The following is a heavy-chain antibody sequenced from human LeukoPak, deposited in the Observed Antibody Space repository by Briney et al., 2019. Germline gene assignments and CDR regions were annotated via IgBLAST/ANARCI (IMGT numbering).Heavy chain of an antibody. CDR3: ARAQYYSDSTGYYYLHY. CDR2: ISSSSSTI. CDR1: GFTFSSYH. J-gene: IGHJ4*02. V-gene: IGHV3-48*01. Sequence: GGSLRLSCVGSGFTFSSYHMNWVRQAPGKGLEWVSYISSSSSTIYYADSVKGRFTISRDNVKNSLYLQTNSLRAEDTAVYYCARAQYYSDSTGYYYLHYWGQGTLVTVSS. D-gene: IGHD3-22*01.